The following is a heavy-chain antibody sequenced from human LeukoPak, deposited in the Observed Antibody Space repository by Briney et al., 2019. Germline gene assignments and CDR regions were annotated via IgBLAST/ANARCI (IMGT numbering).Heavy chain of an antibody. CDR3: AKGLFMTTVTTNNWFDP. D-gene: IGHD4-17*01. J-gene: IGHJ5*02. CDR1: GFTFDDYA. Sequence: GGSLRPSCAASGFTFDDYAMHWVRQAPGKGLEWVSGISWNSGSIGYADSVKGRFTISRDNAKNSLYLQMNSLRAEDTALYYCAKGLFMTTVTTNNWFDPWGQGTLVTVSS. CDR2: ISWNSGSI. V-gene: IGHV3-9*01.